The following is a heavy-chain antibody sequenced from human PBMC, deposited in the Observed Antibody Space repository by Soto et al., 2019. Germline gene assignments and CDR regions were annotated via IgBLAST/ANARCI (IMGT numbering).Heavy chain of an antibody. D-gene: IGHD3-10*01. J-gene: IGHJ6*02. CDR1: GGTFSSYA. CDR2: IIPIFGTA. Sequence: GASVKVSCKASGGTFSSYAISWVRQAPGQGLEWMGGIIPIFGTANYAQKFQGRVTMTADESTSTAYMELSSLRSEDTAVYYCARDRSITMVRGVIPTYGMDVWGQGTTVTVSS. CDR3: ARDRSITMVRGVIPTYGMDV. V-gene: IGHV1-69*13.